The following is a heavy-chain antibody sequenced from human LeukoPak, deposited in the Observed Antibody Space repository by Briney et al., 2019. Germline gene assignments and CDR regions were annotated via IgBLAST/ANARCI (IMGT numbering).Heavy chain of an antibody. D-gene: IGHD6-19*01. V-gene: IGHV1-2*02. Sequence: VASVKVSCKSSGFTITDYHMHWVRQAPGQGLEWMAWISPNSDATAYAQKFLGRVTMTRDTSTSTDYMELSGLTSDDTAVYYCAREVAVAEIKNYDYWGQGTLVIVSS. CDR3: AREVAVAEIKNYDY. CDR2: ISPNSDAT. CDR1: GFTITDYH. J-gene: IGHJ4*02.